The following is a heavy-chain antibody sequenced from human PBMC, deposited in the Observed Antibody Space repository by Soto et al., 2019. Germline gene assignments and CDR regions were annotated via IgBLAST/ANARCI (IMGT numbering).Heavy chain of an antibody. Sequence: TGGSLRLSCAASGFTFSSYWMSWVRQAPGKGLEWVANIKQDGSEKYYVDSVKGRFTISRDNAKNSLYLQMNSLRAEDTAVYYCARAGYDFWSGYFNWFDPWGQGTLVTVSS. CDR1: GFTFSSYW. J-gene: IGHJ5*02. D-gene: IGHD3-3*01. V-gene: IGHV3-7*01. CDR2: IKQDGSEK. CDR3: ARAGYDFWSGYFNWFDP.